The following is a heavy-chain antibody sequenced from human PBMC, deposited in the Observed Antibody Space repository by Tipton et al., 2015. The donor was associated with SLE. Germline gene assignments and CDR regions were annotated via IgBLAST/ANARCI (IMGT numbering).Heavy chain of an antibody. Sequence: SGFTFSSYGMHWVRQAPGKGLEWVAFIRYDGSNKYYADSVKGRFTISRDNSKNTLYLQMNSLRAEDTAVYYCAASAAAGLGFDYWGQGTLVTVSS. D-gene: IGHD6-13*01. V-gene: IGHV3-30*02. CDR2: IRYDGSNK. CDR1: GFTFSSYG. J-gene: IGHJ4*02. CDR3: AASAAAGLGFDY.